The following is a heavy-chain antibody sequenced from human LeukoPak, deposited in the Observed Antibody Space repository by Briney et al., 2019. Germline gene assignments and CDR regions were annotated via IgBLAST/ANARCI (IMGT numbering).Heavy chain of an antibody. V-gene: IGHV4-59*01. Sequence: PSETLSLTCTVSGGSISSYYWSWIRQPPGKGLEWIGYIYYSGSTNYNPSLKSRVTISVDTSKNQFSLKLSSVTAADTAVYYCARGRVVTNYYYYGMDVWGQGTTVTVSS. CDR3: ARGRVVTNYYYYGMDV. CDR1: GGSISSYY. CDR2: IYYSGST. J-gene: IGHJ6*02. D-gene: IGHD6-6*01.